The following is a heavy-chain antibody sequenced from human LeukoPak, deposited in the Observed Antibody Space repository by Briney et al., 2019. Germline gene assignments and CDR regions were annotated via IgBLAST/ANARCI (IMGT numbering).Heavy chain of an antibody. V-gene: IGHV3-23*01. CDR3: AKDGGLWVSAHWGDS. D-gene: IGHD7-27*01. CDR1: GFTFSSYA. J-gene: IGHJ4*02. CDR2: ITTSDGNT. Sequence: GGSLRLSCAASGFTFSSYAMHWVRQAPGKGLEWVSTITTSDGNTYYADSVKGRFTVSRDNSKNTLFLQMNSLRAEDTAVYYCAKDGGLWVSAHWGDSWGRGTLVTVSS.